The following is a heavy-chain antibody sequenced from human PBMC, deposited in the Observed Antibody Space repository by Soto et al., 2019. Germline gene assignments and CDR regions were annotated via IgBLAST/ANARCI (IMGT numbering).Heavy chain of an antibody. CDR2: ISAYNGNT. J-gene: IGHJ3*02. CDR3: ARGDFWSGYPFDT. V-gene: IGHV1-18*04. Sequence: XSVKVSCNASGYSFTSYGIIWVRQAPGQGLEWMGWISAYNGNTNYAQKLQGRVTMTTDTSTSTAYMELRSLRSDDTAVCYCARGDFWSGYPFDTWGQGTMVTVSS. D-gene: IGHD3-3*01. CDR1: GYSFTSYG.